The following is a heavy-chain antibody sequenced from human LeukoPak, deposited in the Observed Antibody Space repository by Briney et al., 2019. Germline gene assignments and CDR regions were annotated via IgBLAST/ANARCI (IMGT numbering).Heavy chain of an antibody. CDR3: AKWNRQPLVKGWFNS. V-gene: IGHV3-21*04. D-gene: IGHD6-13*01. CDR1: GVTFSSYS. Sequence: SGGSLRLSCAASGVTFSSYSMNWVRQAPGKGLEWVSSISSRSTYIYYADSVKGRFTISRDNAKNSLYLQMSSLRVEDTALYFCAKWNRQPLVKGWFNSWGQGTLVTVSS. CDR2: ISSRSTYI. J-gene: IGHJ5*01.